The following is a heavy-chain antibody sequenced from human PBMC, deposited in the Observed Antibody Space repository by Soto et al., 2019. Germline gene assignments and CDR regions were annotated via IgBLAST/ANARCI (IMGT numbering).Heavy chain of an antibody. V-gene: IGHV4-61*01. CDR2: IYYSGST. CDR1: GGSVSSGSYY. D-gene: IGHD5-12*01. J-gene: IGHJ4*02. Sequence: QVQLQESGPGLVKPSETLSLTCTVSGGSVSSGSYYWSWIRQPPGKGLEWIGYIYYSGSTNYNPSLKSRVTISVDTSKNQFSLKLSSVTAADTAVYYCARYVATYPYYFDYWGQGTLVTVSS. CDR3: ARYVATYPYYFDY.